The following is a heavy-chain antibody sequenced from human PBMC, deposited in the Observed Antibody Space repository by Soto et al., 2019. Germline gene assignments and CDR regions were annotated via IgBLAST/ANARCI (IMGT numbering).Heavy chain of an antibody. D-gene: IGHD6-6*01. V-gene: IGHV1-46*01. Sequence: QVQLVQSGAEVKKPGASVKVSCKASGYTFTSYYMHWVRQAPGQGLEWMGIINPSGGSTSYAQKFQGRVTMTRDTSTSTVYMELSSLRSEDTAVYYCATRPKSHAFDIWGQGTMVTVSS. CDR1: GYTFTSYY. CDR3: ATRPKSHAFDI. J-gene: IGHJ3*02. CDR2: INPSGGST.